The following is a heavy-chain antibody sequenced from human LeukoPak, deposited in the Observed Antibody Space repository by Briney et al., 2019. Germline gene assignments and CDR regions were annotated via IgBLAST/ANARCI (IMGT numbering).Heavy chain of an antibody. CDR2: ISSSGSTI. CDR1: GFTFSDYY. V-gene: IGHV3-11*04. D-gene: IGHD5-24*01. Sequence: PAGTLRLSCAASGFTFSDYYMSWIRQAPGKGLEWVPYISSSGSTIYYADSVKGRSTISRDNAKNSLYLQMNSLRAKDTAVYYCARDLESFDYWGQGTLVTVSS. J-gene: IGHJ4*02. CDR3: ARDLESFDY.